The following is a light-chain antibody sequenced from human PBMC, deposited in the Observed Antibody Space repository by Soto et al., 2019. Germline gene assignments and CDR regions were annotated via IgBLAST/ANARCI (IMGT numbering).Light chain of an antibody. CDR3: QQSGSSPPT. V-gene: IGKV3-20*01. CDR2: GAS. J-gene: IGKJ1*01. Sequence: EIVLTQSPGTLSLSPGERATLSCRASQSVSSNKLAWYQQKPGQAPRLLIYGASGRATGIPDRFSGSGSGTDFTLTISRLEPEDFAVYYCQQSGSSPPTFGQGTKVEIK. CDR1: QSVSSNK.